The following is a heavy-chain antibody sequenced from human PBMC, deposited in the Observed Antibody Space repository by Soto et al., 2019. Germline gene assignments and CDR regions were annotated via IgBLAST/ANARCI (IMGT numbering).Heavy chain of an antibody. CDR3: AAGYTTGPDAFDI. J-gene: IGHJ3*02. D-gene: IGHD6-13*01. CDR2: IYPGDSDT. V-gene: IGHV5-51*01. CDR1: GYSFTTYW. Sequence: PGESLKISCKCSGYSFTTYWIAWVRQMPGKGLECMGIIYPGDSDTRYSPSFHGLVTISVDKSVNTAYLQWSSLKASDTAIYYCAAGYTTGPDAFDIWGQGTMVTVSS.